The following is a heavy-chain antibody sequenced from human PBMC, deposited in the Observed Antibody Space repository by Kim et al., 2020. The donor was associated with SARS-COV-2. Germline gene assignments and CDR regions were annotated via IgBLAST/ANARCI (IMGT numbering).Heavy chain of an antibody. V-gene: IGHV1-69*13. CDR3: ARDLRYYYYYGMDV. J-gene: IGHJ6*02. CDR1: GGTFSSYA. CDR2: IIPIFGTA. Sequence: SVKVSCKASGGTFSSYAISWVRQAPGQGLEWMGGIIPIFGTANYAQKFQGRVMITADESTSTAYMELSSLRSEDTAVYYCARDLRYYYYYGMDVWGQGTTVTVSS.